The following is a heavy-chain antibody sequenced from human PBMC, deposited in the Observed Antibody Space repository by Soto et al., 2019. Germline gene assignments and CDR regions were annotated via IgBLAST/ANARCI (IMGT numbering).Heavy chain of an antibody. D-gene: IGHD2-2*01. J-gene: IGHJ4*02. CDR1: AFTFRNNW. V-gene: IGHV3-7*04. Sequence: EVQLVESGGGLVQPGGPFRLSCAASAFTFRNNWWSGVRQAPGKGLECLAKIKEDGSEKYYVDSVKGRFTISRDNAKNSVYLQMNSLTVEDTAMYYCARASSSTSGAIDYWGQGTLVTVSS. CDR2: IKEDGSEK. CDR3: ARASSSTSGAIDY.